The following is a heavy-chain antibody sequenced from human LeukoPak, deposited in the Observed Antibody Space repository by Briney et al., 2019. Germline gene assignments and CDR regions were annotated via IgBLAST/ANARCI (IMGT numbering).Heavy chain of an antibody. V-gene: IGHV3-64*01. D-gene: IGHD6-13*01. CDR2: IGPDGGTT. Sequence: GGSLRLSCAASGFTFYTYGMHWVRQAPGKGLEYVSGIGPDGGTTYYANSVKGRFTISRDNSKNMLYLQMGSLTADDMAVYYCARGAQLTDYWGQGTLVTVSS. CDR3: ARGAQLTDY. J-gene: IGHJ4*02. CDR1: GFTFYTYG.